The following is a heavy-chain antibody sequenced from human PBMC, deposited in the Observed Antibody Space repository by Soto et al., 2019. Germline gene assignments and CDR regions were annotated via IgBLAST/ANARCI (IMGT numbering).Heavy chain of an antibody. Sequence: SETLSLTCTVSCGSISSGDFYWSWIRQPPGKGLEWIGYIYYSGSTYYNPSLKSRVTISVDTSKKQFPLKLSSVTAADTAVYYCARDTGYSSSSGFPWFDPWGQGTLVTVSS. J-gene: IGHJ5*02. CDR2: IYYSGST. CDR3: ARDTGYSSSSGFPWFDP. V-gene: IGHV4-30-4*01. CDR1: CGSISSGDFY. D-gene: IGHD6-6*01.